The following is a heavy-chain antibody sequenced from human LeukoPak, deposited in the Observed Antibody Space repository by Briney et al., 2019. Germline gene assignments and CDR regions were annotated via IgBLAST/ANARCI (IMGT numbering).Heavy chain of an antibody. CDR1: GGSFSGYY. V-gene: IGHV4-34*01. CDR2: INHSGST. CDR3: ACRFFYSSGWPY. D-gene: IGHD6-19*01. Sequence: SETLSLTCAVYGGSFSGYYWSWIRQPPGKGLEWIGEINHSGSTNYNPSLKSRVTISVDTSKNQFSLKLSSVTAADTAVYYCACRFFYSSGWPYWGQGTLVTVSS. J-gene: IGHJ4*02.